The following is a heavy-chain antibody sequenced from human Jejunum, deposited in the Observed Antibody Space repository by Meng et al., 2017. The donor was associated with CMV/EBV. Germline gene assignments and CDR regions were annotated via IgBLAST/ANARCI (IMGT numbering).Heavy chain of an antibody. CDR3: ARGGVSDYYYYGLDV. Sequence: GFSFKNYWMHWVRQAPGKGLVWVARINRDGTLTTYADCVKGRFTFSRDNARATLYLQMNSLRGEDSAVYYCARGGVSDYYYYGLDVWGQGTTVTVSS. J-gene: IGHJ6*02. CDR1: GFSFKNYW. D-gene: IGHD3-10*01. V-gene: IGHV3-74*01. CDR2: INRDGTLT.